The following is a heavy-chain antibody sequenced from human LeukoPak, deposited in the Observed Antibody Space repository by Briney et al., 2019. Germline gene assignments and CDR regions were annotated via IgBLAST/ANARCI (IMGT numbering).Heavy chain of an antibody. V-gene: IGHV3-23*01. J-gene: IGHJ5*01. D-gene: IGHD3-22*01. CDR2: MCGTAGCT. CDR1: GFTFYMYA. Sequence: GGSLTLSCQASGFTFYMYAMSWVRQAPGKGLEWVASMCGTAGCTFYPDSVKGRFTITRDNSKNVLYLRMNSLTAEDTAIYYCAKDRPNFHENSGHYYRRDGDSWGQGTLVTVSS. CDR3: AKDRPNFHENSGHYYRRDGDS.